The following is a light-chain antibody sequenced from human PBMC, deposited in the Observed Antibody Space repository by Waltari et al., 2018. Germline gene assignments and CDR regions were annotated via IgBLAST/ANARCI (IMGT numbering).Light chain of an antibody. CDR3: QQYSTSPFT. Sequence: DIVLTQSLASLSVSLGERATITCTSSQSVSFLSREKNFLAWYQQKSRQTPKLLVYWAGVRESGVPDRFSGSGSGTNFTLTISSLQAEYASVYYCQQYSTSPFTFGPGTTVEI. J-gene: IGKJ3*01. V-gene: IGKV4-1*01. CDR2: WAG. CDR1: QSVSFLSREKNF.